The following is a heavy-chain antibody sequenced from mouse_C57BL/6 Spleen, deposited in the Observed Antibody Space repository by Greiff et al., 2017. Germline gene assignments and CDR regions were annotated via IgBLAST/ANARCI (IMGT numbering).Heavy chain of an antibody. Sequence: QVQLKESGAELVKPGASVKISCKASGYAFSSYWMNWVKQRPGKGLEWIGQIYPGDGDTNYNGKFKGKATLTADKSSSTAYMQLSSLTSEDSAVYFCARQTTALYYYAMDYWGQGTSVTVSS. D-gene: IGHD1-2*01. CDR2: IYPGDGDT. J-gene: IGHJ4*01. CDR3: ARQTTALYYYAMDY. V-gene: IGHV1-80*01. CDR1: GYAFSSYW.